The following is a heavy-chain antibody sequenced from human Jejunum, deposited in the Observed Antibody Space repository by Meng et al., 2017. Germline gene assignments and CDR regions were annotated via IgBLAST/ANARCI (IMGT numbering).Heavy chain of an antibody. V-gene: IGHV4-61*08. D-gene: IGHD1-7*01. J-gene: IGHJ4*02. Sequence: VQLREPGPGLVRPSETLSLICSVSGGSVSSAGYQWSWIRQPPGKGLEWIGYASTNYNPSLKSRVAISADKSKNQFSLNLYSLSAADTAVYYCATRTRDSFDYWGQGSLVTVSS. CDR3: ATRTRDSFDY. CDR2: AST. CDR1: GGSVSSAGYQ.